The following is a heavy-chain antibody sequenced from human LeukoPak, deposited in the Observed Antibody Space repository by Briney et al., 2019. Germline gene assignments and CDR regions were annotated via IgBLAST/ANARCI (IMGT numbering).Heavy chain of an antibody. J-gene: IGHJ4*02. CDR1: GDSISCYY. CDR3: ARYGGTGYSSSWYYFDY. V-gene: IGHV4-59*01. D-gene: IGHD6-13*01. Sequence: SETLSLTCTVSGDSISCYYWSWIRQPPGKGLEWIGYIYYSGSTIYNPSLKSRVTISVDTSKNQFSLKLSSVTAADTAVYYCARYGGTGYSSSWYYFDYWGQGTLVTVSS. CDR2: IYYSGST.